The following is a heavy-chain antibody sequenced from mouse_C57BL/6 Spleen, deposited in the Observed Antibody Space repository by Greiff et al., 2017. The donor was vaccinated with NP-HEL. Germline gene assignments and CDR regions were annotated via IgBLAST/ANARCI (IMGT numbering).Heavy chain of an antibody. Sequence: EVKLMESGGGLVKPGGSLKLSCAASGFTVSSYTMSWVRQTPEKRLEWVATISGGGGNTYYPDSVKGRFTISRDNAKNTLYLQMSSLRSEDTALYYCARQAPSITTVVEGFAYWGQGTLVTVSA. V-gene: IGHV5-9*01. J-gene: IGHJ3*01. D-gene: IGHD1-1*01. CDR3: ARQAPSITTVVEGFAY. CDR1: GFTVSSYT. CDR2: ISGGGGNT.